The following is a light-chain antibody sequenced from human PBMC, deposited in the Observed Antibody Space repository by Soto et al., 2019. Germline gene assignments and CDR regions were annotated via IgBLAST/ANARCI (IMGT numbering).Light chain of an antibody. Sequence: EIVLTQSPGTLSLSPGERATLSCRASQSVNSNFLAWYQQKPGQAPRLLIYGAYNRAAGVPDRFSGSGYGTDFTLTVTRRETEDFAMYYCQQYGRSPLTYTFGQGTKL. CDR1: QSVNSNF. CDR3: QQYGRSPLTYT. V-gene: IGKV3-20*01. CDR2: GAY. J-gene: IGKJ2*01.